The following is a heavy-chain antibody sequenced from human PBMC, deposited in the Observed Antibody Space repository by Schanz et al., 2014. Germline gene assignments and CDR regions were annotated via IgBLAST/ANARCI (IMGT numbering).Heavy chain of an antibody. CDR3: ARDRGHGDLPGDI. CDR1: GDSISSGGYY. J-gene: IGHJ3*02. CDR2: ISYSGVT. Sequence: QVQLQESGPGLVKPSQTLSLTCTVSGDSISSGGYYWSWIRQHPGKGLEWIGYISYSGVTYYNPSLKSRVTISMHTSKNQFSLKLSSATAADTAVYYCARDRGHGDLPGDIWGQGTMVTVSS. D-gene: IGHD4-17*01. V-gene: IGHV4-31*03.